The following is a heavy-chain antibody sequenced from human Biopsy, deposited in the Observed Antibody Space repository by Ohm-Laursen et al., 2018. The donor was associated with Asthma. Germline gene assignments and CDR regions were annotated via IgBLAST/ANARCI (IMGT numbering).Heavy chain of an antibody. J-gene: IGHJ4*02. CDR3: ARRAGSCISRTCYSFDF. Sequence: SVKASCKSLGGTFNTYVIGWARQAPGQGLEWMGGINSVFGTTTYPQKFQDRVTITADDSTSTVYMELSSLRSEDTAVYYCARRAGSCISRTCYSFDFWGQGTLVTVSS. D-gene: IGHD2-2*01. V-gene: IGHV1-69*13. CDR1: GGTFNTYV. CDR2: INSVFGTT.